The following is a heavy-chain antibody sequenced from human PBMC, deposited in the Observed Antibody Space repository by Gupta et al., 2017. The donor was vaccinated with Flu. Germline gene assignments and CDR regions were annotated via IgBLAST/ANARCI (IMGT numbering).Heavy chain of an antibody. V-gene: IGHV4-39*01. CDR2: IYYSGGT. Sequence: GWIRQPPGKGLEWIGSIYYSGGTYYNRSLKGRVTISVDTSKNQFSLKLNSVTATDTAVYYCARLGYSSSWIDSWGQGTLVTVSS. J-gene: IGHJ4*02. CDR3: ARLGYSSSWIDS. D-gene: IGHD6-13*01.